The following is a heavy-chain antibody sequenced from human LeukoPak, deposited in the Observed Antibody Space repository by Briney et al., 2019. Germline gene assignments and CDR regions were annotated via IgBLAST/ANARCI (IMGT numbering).Heavy chain of an antibody. V-gene: IGHV1-2*02. CDR3: AREAVTIEGGCDY. CDR1: GYTFTGYY. D-gene: IGHD4-17*01. CDR2: INPKSGGT. J-gene: IGHJ4*02. Sequence: ASVKVSCKASGYTFTGYYIHWVRQAPGQGLDWMGWINPKSGGTKYGQGFQGRVTMTRDTSTSTAYMKLSRLRSDDTAVYYCAREAVTIEGGCDYWGQGTLVTVSS.